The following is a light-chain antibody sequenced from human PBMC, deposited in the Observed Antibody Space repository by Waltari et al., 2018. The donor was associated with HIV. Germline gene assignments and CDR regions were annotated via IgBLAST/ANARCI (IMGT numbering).Light chain of an antibody. CDR1: QSFSNNY. Sequence: EIVLTQSPGTLSLSPGERATLSCRASQSFSNNYLAWYQQKPGQAPRLPDRFSGSGSGTDFTLTISRLEPEDFAVYYCQQYGGSSFTFGPGTKVDIK. V-gene: IGKV3-20*01. CDR3: QQYGGSSFT. J-gene: IGKJ3*01.